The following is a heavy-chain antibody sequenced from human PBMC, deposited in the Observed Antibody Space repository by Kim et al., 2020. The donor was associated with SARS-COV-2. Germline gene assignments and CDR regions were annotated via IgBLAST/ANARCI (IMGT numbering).Heavy chain of an antibody. CDR3: ARGPYYYDSSGYYYRRGRAFDI. D-gene: IGHD3-22*01. V-gene: IGHV4-34*01. Sequence: SETLSLTCAVYGGSFSGYYWSWIRQPPGKGLEWIGEINHSGSTNYNPSLKSRVTISVDTSKNQFSLKLSSVTAADTAVYYCARGPYYYDSSGYYYRRGRAFDIWGQGTMVTVSS. J-gene: IGHJ3*02. CDR1: GGSFSGYY. CDR2: INHSGST.